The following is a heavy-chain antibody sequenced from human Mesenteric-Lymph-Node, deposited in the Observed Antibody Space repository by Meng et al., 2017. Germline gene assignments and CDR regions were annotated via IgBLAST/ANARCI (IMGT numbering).Heavy chain of an antibody. D-gene: IGHD5-18*01. CDR2: IYYSGST. J-gene: IGHJ2*01. V-gene: IGHV4-30-4*01. Sequence: QVRLQVPGPGLVKPSQTLSLTCTVSGGSISSGDYYWSWIRQPPGKGLELIGHIYYSGSTSYNPSLKSRVTISVDTSNNQFSLKLSSVTAADTAVYYCARVGWRQWSFDLWGRGTLVTVSS. CDR1: GGSISSGDYY. CDR3: ARVGWRQWSFDL.